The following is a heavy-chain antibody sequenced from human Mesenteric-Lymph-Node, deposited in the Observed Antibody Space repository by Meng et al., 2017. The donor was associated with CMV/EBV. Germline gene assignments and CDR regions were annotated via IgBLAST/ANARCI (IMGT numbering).Heavy chain of an antibody. Sequence: ASVKVSCKASGYTFTSYDINWVRQATGQGLEWMGWINPNSGGTNYAQKFQGRVTMTRDTSISTAYMELSSLRSEDTAVYYCARFYSGSYYYYGMDVWGQGTTVTVSS. D-gene: IGHD5-18*01. V-gene: IGHV1-2*02. J-gene: IGHJ6*02. CDR1: GYTFTSYD. CDR3: ARFYSGSYYYYGMDV. CDR2: INPNSGGT.